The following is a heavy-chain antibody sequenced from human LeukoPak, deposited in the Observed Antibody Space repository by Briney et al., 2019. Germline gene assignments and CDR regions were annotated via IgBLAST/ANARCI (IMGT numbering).Heavy chain of an antibody. CDR1: GGSISSGDYY. D-gene: IGHD2-15*01. Sequence: SQTLSLTCTVSGGSISSGDYYWSWIRQPPGKGLEWIGYIYDSGSTYYNPSLKSRVSISVDTSKNQFSLKLSPVTAADTAVYYCARGGNSFDYWGQGTLVSVSS. CDR2: IYDSGST. J-gene: IGHJ4*02. CDR3: ARGGNSFDY. V-gene: IGHV4-30-4*01.